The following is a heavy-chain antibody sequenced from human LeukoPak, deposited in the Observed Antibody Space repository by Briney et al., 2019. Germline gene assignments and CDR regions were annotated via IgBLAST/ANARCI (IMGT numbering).Heavy chain of an antibody. Sequence: GGSLRLSCAASGFTFSSYWMHWVRQAPGKGLVWVSRINTDGSSTSYADSVKGRFTISRDNSKNTLYLQMNSLRGDDTAVYYCAKGHYDSWSGFYGIWYWGQGTLVTVSS. CDR2: INTDGSST. CDR1: GFTFSSYW. J-gene: IGHJ4*02. D-gene: IGHD3-3*01. V-gene: IGHV3-74*01. CDR3: AKGHYDSWSGFYGIWY.